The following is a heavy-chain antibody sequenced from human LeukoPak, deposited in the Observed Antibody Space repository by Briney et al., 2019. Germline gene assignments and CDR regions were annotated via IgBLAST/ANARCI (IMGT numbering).Heavy chain of an antibody. CDR2: IYPADSDT. Sequence: GESLKISCKASGYSFTTYWIGWVRQMPGKGLEWMGIIYPADSDTRYSPSYSPSFQGQVTISADKSISTAYLQWSSLKASDTAMYYCARHNRPLRSMDVWGQGTTVTVSS. CDR1: GYSFTTYW. CDR3: ARHNRPLRSMDV. V-gene: IGHV5-51*01. J-gene: IGHJ6*02.